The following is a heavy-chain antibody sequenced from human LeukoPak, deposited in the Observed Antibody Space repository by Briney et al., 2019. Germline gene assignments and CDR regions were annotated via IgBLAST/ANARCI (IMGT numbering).Heavy chain of an antibody. CDR1: GYAFSMYSKYT. J-gene: IGHJ4*02. CDR3: ARDSDTTDWAWVY. V-gene: IGHV1-3*01. D-gene: IGHD3-9*01. CDR2: INAGFGET. Sequence: ASVKVSCKASGYAFSMYSKYTIHWVRQAPGQRPEWMGWINAGFGETRYRQKFQGRVTLRADTSANTVYMELNSLTSEDTAVYYCARDSDTTDWAWVYWGQGTLVTVSS.